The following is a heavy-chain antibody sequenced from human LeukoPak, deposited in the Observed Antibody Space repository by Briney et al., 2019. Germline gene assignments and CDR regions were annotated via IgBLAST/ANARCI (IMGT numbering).Heavy chain of an antibody. CDR2: ISGSGGST. D-gene: IGHD3-3*01. J-gene: IGHJ6*03. Sequence: GGSLRPSCAASGFTFSNYAMSWVRQAPGKGLEWVSGISGSGGSTYYADSVKSRFTISRDNSKNTLYLQMNSLRAEDTAVYYCAKDGVGLPHYYMDVWGKGTTVTVSS. V-gene: IGHV3-23*01. CDR3: AKDGVGLPHYYMDV. CDR1: GFTFSNYA.